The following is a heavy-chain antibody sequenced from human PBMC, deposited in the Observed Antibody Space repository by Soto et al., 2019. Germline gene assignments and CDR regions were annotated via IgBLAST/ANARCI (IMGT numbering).Heavy chain of an antibody. Sequence: EVQLLESGGGLVQPGGSLRLSCAASGFTFSSYAMSWVRQAPGKGLEWVSAISGSGGSTYYADSVKGRFTISRDNSKNTLYLQMNRLRAEDTAVYYCAKGGSSSHKFDDYWGQGTLVTVSS. CDR3: AKGGSSSHKFDDY. D-gene: IGHD6-6*01. CDR1: GFTFSSYA. V-gene: IGHV3-23*01. CDR2: ISGSGGST. J-gene: IGHJ4*02.